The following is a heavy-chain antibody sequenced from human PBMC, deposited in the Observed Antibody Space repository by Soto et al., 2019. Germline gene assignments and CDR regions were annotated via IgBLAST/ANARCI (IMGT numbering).Heavy chain of an antibody. J-gene: IGHJ6*02. Sequence: PSQTLSLTCAISGDSVSSNSAAWNWIRQYPSRGLEWLGRTYYRSNWYNDYAVSVKSRITINPDTSKNQFSLQLNSVTPEDTAVYYCARDQGEYSSSDYYYGMDVWGQGTTVTVSS. V-gene: IGHV6-1*01. CDR3: ARDQGEYSSSDYYYGMDV. CDR1: GDSVSSNSAA. CDR2: TYYRSNWYN. D-gene: IGHD6-6*01.